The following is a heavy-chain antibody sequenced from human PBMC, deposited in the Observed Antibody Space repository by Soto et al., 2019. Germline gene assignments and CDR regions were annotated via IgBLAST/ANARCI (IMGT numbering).Heavy chain of an antibody. CDR2: INPSVGST. D-gene: IGHD3-22*01. CDR3: ARESAGREDFERSGDFDY. Sequence: QVQLVQSGAEVKKPGASVKVSCKASGYFFVSFSMHWGRQAPGQGLEWMGLINPSVGSTSYAQQFQGRVTMTRDTTASTVYLDLTRVRCEDTPAYFCARESAGREDFERSGDFDYWGQGALVTASS. CDR1: GYFFVSFS. V-gene: IGHV1-46*01. J-gene: IGHJ4*02.